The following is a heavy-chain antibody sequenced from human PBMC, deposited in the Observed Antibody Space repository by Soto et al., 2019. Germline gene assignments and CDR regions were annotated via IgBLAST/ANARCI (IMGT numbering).Heavy chain of an antibody. D-gene: IGHD2-15*01. CDR2: VFDSGSS. J-gene: IGHJ1*01. Sequence: QVQLQESGPGLVKPSETLSLTCTVSGGSISGYHWTWIRQSPGKGLEFIGSVFDSGSSNYNPSLRSRVAISIDASKSEFSLRLNSVTAADTAVYYCASCLNSAGSCLRFLRWGQGTRVTVSS. CDR1: GGSISGYH. CDR3: ASCLNSAGSCLRFLR. V-gene: IGHV4-59*12.